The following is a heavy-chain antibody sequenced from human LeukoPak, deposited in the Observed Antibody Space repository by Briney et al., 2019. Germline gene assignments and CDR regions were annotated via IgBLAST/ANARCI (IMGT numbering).Heavy chain of an antibody. D-gene: IGHD6-13*01. J-gene: IGHJ4*02. CDR1: GFTFSNYA. CDR3: ARHIPGYSSSLGY. CDR2: ISAGGADT. V-gene: IGHV3-23*01. Sequence: GGSLRLSCAASGFTFSNYAMSWVRQVPGKGLEWVSAISAGGADTFYADPVKGRFTISRDNSKNTLYLQMNSLRAEDTAVYYCARHIPGYSSSLGYWGQGTLVTVSS.